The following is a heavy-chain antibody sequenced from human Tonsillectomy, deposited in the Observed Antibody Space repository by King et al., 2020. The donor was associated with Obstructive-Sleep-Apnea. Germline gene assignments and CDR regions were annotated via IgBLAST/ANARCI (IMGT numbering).Heavy chain of an antibody. CDR1: GFTFKRHN. CDR2: ISTTSNYI. V-gene: IGHV3-21*01. J-gene: IGHJ4*02. Sequence: VQLVEFGGGLVKPGGSLRLSCVASGFTFKRHNMIWVRQAPGKGLEWVSSISTTSNYIYYADSLRGRFTISRDNAKNSLYLQLNSLRVEDTAVYYCATYAVGGGSMLRLDYWGQGTLVTVSS. D-gene: IGHD3-16*01. CDR3: ATYAVGGGSMLRLDY.